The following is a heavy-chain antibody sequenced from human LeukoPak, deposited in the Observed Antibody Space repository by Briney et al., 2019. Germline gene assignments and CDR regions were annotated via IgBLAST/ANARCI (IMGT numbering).Heavy chain of an antibody. D-gene: IGHD2-2*01. CDR2: IYYSGST. V-gene: IGHV4-59*01. Sequence: PSETLSLTCTVSGGSISSYYWSWIRQPPGKGLEWIGYIYYSGSTNYNPSLKSRVTISVDTSKNQLSLKLSSVTAADTAVYYCARAPIVVANYYYYGMDVWGQGTTVTVSS. J-gene: IGHJ6*02. CDR3: ARAPIVVANYYYYGMDV. CDR1: GGSISSYY.